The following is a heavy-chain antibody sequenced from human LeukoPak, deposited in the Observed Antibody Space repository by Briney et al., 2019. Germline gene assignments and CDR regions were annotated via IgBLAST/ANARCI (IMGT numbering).Heavy chain of an antibody. CDR2: ISGSGGST. Sequence: GGSLRLSCAASGFTFSNYAMNWVRQAPGRGLEWVSAISGSGGSTYYADSVKGRFTISRDNSKNTLYLQMNSLRAEDTAVYYCAKDLAGSGSYSFDYWGEGTLVTVSS. CDR1: GFTFSNYA. V-gene: IGHV3-23*01. CDR3: AKDLAGSGSYSFDY. D-gene: IGHD1-26*01. J-gene: IGHJ4*02.